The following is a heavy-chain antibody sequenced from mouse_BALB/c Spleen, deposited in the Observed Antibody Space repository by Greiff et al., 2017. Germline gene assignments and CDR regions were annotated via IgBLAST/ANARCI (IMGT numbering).Heavy chain of an antibody. CDR2: ISYSGST. J-gene: IGHJ1*01. CDR1: GYSITSDYA. CDR3: ARSGIRSTMITTSDWYFDV. Sequence: EVKLQQSGPGLVKPSQSLSLTCTVTGYSITSDYAWNWIRQFPGNKLEWMGYISYSGSTSYNPSLKSRISITRDTSKNQFFLQLNSVTTEDTATYYGARSGIRSTMITTSDWYFDVWGAGTTVTVSS. D-gene: IGHD2-4*01. V-gene: IGHV3-2*02.